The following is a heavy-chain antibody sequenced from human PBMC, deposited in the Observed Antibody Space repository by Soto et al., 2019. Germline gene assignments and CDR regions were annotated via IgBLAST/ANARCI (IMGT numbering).Heavy chain of an antibody. CDR3: AREFFWRSSSSPTYYYYLDV. J-gene: IGHJ6*03. CDR1: GGSVSSYH. CDR2: IYYNGST. Sequence: VQLQESGEGLLKPSETLSLTCTVSGGSVSSYHWTWIRQSPGKGLEWIGYIYYNGSTDYNPSLKSRHTVSVSTSKRQFSLRLTSVTAADTAVYYCAREFFWRSSSSPTYYYYLDVWGKGTTVTVSS. V-gene: IGHV4-59*02. D-gene: IGHD6-6*01.